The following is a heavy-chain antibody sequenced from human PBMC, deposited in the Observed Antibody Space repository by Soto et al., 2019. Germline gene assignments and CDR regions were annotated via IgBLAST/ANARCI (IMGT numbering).Heavy chain of an antibody. CDR1: GFTFSSYW. CDR3: ARASGYCSGGSCSNWFDP. D-gene: IGHD2-15*01. J-gene: IGHJ5*02. V-gene: IGHV3-74*01. Sequence: GGSLRLSCAASGFTFSSYWMHWVRQAPGKGLVWVSRINSDGSSTSYADSVKGRFTISRDNAKNTLYLQMNSLRAEDTAVYYCARASGYCSGGSCSNWFDPWGQGT. CDR2: INSDGSST.